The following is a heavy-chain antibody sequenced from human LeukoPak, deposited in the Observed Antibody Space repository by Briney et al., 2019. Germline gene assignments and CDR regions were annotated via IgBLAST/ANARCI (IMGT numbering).Heavy chain of an antibody. V-gene: IGHV1-8*01. CDR2: MKPNSGNT. Sequence: GASVKVSCKASGYTFTSFDVTWVRQATGQGLEWMGWMKPNSGNTGYVQKFQGRVTMTRNTSISTAYMELSSLRSEDTAVYYCARGRGYSYGYLYYWGQGTLVTVSS. CDR1: GYTFTSFD. CDR3: ARGRGYSYGYLYY. D-gene: IGHD5-18*01. J-gene: IGHJ4*02.